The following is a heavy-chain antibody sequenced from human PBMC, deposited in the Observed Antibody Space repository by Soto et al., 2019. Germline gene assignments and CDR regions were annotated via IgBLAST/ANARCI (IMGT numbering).Heavy chain of an antibody. V-gene: IGHV3-53*02. CDR1: GFTVSGNY. D-gene: IGHD6-6*01. CDR3: ASTRGSSYDY. CDR2: IYNGGGT. Sequence: EVQLVETGGGLIQPGGSLRLSCAASGFTVSGNYMSWVRQAPGKGLEWVSVIYNGGGTYYADSVKGRFTIASDNSKNKMYLQMNSPRAEDTAVYYCASTRGSSYDYWGQGTMVPVSS. J-gene: IGHJ4*02.